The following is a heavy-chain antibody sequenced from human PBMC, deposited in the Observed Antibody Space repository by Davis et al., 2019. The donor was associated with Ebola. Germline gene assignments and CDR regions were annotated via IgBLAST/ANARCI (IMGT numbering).Heavy chain of an antibody. CDR3: ARGYDILTGPGGYYGMDV. CDR1: GGSISSYY. Sequence: MPSETLSLTCTVSGGSISSYYWSWIRQPPGKGLEWIGYIYHSGITRYNPSLKSRATISLDTSKNQFFLKVNSMTAADTAVYYCARGYDILTGPGGYYGMDVWGQGTTVTVSS. D-gene: IGHD3-9*01. J-gene: IGHJ6*02. CDR2: IYHSGIT. V-gene: IGHV4-59*01.